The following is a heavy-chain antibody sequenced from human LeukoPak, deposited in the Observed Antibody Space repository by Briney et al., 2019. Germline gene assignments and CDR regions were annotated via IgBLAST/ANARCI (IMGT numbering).Heavy chain of an antibody. CDR2: FYYSGST. Sequence: PSETLSLTCTVSGGSISSYYWSWIRQPPGKGLEWIGYFYYSGSTNYNPSLKRRVTISGDTSKNQFSLKLNSVTAADTAVYYCARGDYYDGGGRNWFDPWGQGTLVTVSS. CDR1: GGSISSYY. V-gene: IGHV4-59*12. D-gene: IGHD3-16*01. CDR3: ARGDYYDGGGRNWFDP. J-gene: IGHJ5*02.